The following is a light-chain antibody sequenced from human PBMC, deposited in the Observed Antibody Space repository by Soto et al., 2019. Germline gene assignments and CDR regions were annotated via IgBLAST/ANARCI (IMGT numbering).Light chain of an antibody. V-gene: IGKV1-8*01. CDR2: AAS. CDR3: QQYYSYPPT. J-gene: IGKJ1*01. Sequence: AIRMTQSPSSFSASTGDRVTITCRASQGISSYLAWYKQKPGKAPELLIYAASTLQSGGPSRFSGSGSGTDFTLTISCLQSEDFATYYCQQYYSYPPTFGQGTKVEIK. CDR1: QGISSY.